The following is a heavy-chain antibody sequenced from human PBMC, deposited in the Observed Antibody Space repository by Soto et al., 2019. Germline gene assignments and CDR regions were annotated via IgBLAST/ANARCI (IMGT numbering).Heavy chain of an antibody. V-gene: IGHV4-30-2*01. Sequence: QLQLQESGSGLVKPSQTLSLTCAVSGGSISSGGYSWSWIRQPPGKGLEWMGYIYHGGSTYHNPSRKSRLTITVATPKNQFSLKLSSVTAADAAVYYCAAGGGLPRYYWGQGTLVTVSS. J-gene: IGHJ4*02. CDR1: GGSISSGGYS. D-gene: IGHD5-12*01. CDR3: AAGGGLPRYY. CDR2: IYHGGST.